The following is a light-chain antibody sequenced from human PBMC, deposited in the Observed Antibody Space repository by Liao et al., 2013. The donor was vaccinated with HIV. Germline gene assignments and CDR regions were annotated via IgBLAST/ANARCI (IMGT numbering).Light chain of an antibody. Sequence: SYELTQPPSVSVAPGKTASITCGGNNIGSKSVQWYQQKPGQAPVLVIYYNSDRPSGIPDRFSASNSGVTATLTISGTQAADEADYYCQAWDSGTALYTFGTGTKVTVL. CDR1: NIGSKS. V-gene: IGLV3-21*01. CDR3: QAWDSGTALYT. J-gene: IGLJ1*01. CDR2: YNS.